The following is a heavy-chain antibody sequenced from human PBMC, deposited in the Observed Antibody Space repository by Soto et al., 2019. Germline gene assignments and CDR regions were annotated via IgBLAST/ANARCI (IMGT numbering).Heavy chain of an antibody. V-gene: IGHV3-23*01. D-gene: IGHD2-21*01. Sequence: PXESLTLSCEASGFTVSAMSMSWGRQTPVKVLQWLSGISGGGSGSYYADSVKGRFTISRDNSKNTLYLQMNSLRVEDTALYCCAKDQLTEGGDYYYYYGMDVWGRGAAVTVS. J-gene: IGHJ6*02. CDR2: ISGGGSGS. CDR1: GFTVSAMS. CDR3: AKDQLTEGGDYYYYYGMDV.